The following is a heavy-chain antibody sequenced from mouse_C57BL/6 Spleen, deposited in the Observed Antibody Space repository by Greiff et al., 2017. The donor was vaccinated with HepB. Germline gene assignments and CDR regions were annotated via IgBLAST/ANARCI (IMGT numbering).Heavy chain of an antibody. CDR3: ATYGILYYFDY. V-gene: IGHV7-3*01. CDR2: IRNKANGYTT. J-gene: IGHJ2*01. CDR1: GFTFTDYY. D-gene: IGHD1-1*01. Sequence: EVKVVESGGGLVQPGGSLSLSCAASGFTFTDYYMSWVRQPPGKALEWLGFIRNKANGYTTEYSASVKGRFTISRDNSQSILYLQMNALRAEDSATYYCATYGILYYFDYWGQGTTLTVSS.